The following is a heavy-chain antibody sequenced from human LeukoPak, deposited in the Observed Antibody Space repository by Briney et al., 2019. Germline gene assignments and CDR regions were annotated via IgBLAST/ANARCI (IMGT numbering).Heavy chain of an antibody. J-gene: IGHJ6*03. CDR3: ARAGGSVAGHYYYYMDV. CDR2: IRYDGSNK. CDR1: GFTFSSYG. Sequence: GGSLRLSCAASGFTFSSYGMHWVRQAPGKGLEGVAFIRYDGSNKYYADSVKGRVTISRDNSKNTLYLQMNSLRAEDTAVYYCARAGGSVAGHYYYYMDVWGKGTTVTVSS. V-gene: IGHV3-30*02. D-gene: IGHD6-19*01.